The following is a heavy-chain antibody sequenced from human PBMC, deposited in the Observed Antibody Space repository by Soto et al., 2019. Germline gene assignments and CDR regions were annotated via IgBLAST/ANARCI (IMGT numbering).Heavy chain of an antibody. J-gene: IGHJ4*02. CDR3: ARHIAAGGTGNFDS. V-gene: IGHV4-59*01. Sequence: SETLSLTCTVSGGSINSFYWSWIRQPPGKGLEWIGYIYFTGSTNYNPSLTSRVTISVDSSKRQFSLRLSSVNAADTAVYFCARHIAAGGTGNFDSWGQGTLVTVSS. CDR2: IYFTGST. D-gene: IGHD6-13*01. CDR1: GGSINSFY.